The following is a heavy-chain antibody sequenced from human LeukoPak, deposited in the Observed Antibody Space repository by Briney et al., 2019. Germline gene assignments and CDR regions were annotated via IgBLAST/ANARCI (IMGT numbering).Heavy chain of an antibody. Sequence: GGSLRLSCAASGFTFSSYWMSWVRQAPGKGLEWVANIKQDGSEKYYVDSVKGRFTISRDNSKNTLYLQIASVRAEDTAVYYCARDVRITFGGVIVMYYFDYWGQGTLVTVSS. CDR2: IKQDGSEK. J-gene: IGHJ4*02. V-gene: IGHV3-7*01. CDR1: GFTFSSYW. D-gene: IGHD3-16*02. CDR3: ARDVRITFGGVIVMYYFDY.